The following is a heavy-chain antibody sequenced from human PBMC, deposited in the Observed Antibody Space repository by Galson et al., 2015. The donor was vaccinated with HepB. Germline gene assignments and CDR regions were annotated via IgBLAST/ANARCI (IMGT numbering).Heavy chain of an antibody. D-gene: IGHD2-2*01. CDR1: GFTFSSYS. CDR2: ISSSSSYI. Sequence: SLRLSCAASGFTFSSYSMNWVRQAPGKGLEWVSSISSSSSYIYYADSVKGRFTISRDNAKNSLYLQMNSLRAEDTAVYYCARDYCSSTSCYDYYYYYYMDVWGKGTTVTVSS. V-gene: IGHV3-21*01. J-gene: IGHJ6*03. CDR3: ARDYCSSTSCYDYYYYYYMDV.